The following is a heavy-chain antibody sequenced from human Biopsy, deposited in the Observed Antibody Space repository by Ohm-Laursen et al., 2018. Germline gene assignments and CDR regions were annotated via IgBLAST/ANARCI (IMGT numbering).Heavy chain of an antibody. V-gene: IGHV4-59*12. J-gene: IGHJ4*02. CDR3: ATSLPSHWGSAALEN. CDR1: GGSITSYY. CDR2: IYYSGST. Sequence: GTLSPTCTVSGGSITSYYRSWIRRPPGKRLEWIGYIYYSGSTNYNPSLKSRVTISEDRSKNQFSLKLKSVTAADTAVYYCATSLPSHWGSAALENWGQGILVTVSS. D-gene: IGHD6-6*01.